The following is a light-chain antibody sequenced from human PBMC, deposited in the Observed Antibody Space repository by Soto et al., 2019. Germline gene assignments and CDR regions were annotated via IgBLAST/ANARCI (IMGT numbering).Light chain of an antibody. Sequence: EIVMTQSPATLSVSPGERATLSCRASQSVSSNLAWYQQKPGQAPRLLIYGASTRATGIPARFSGSGSGTEFTLTISSLQSEDFATYYCQQYNSFPWTFGLGTKVEIK. CDR1: QSVSSN. V-gene: IGKV3-15*01. CDR3: QQYNSFPWT. CDR2: GAS. J-gene: IGKJ1*01.